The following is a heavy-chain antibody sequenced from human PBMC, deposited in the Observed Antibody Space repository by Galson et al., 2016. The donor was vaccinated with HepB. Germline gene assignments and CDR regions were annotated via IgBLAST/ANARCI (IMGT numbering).Heavy chain of an antibody. CDR2: ISYSEST. J-gene: IGHJ2*01. CDR3: AGLPAAMNRYWFLDL. D-gene: IGHD2-2*01. V-gene: IGHV4-39*01. CDR1: GGSISSSSYY. Sequence: SETLSLTCTVSGGSISSSSYYWGWIRQPPGKRLEWIGSISYSESTYYNPSLRTRLTISVDTSKNQFSLRLSSAAAADTAVYYCAGLPAAMNRYWFLDLWGRGTLVTVSS.